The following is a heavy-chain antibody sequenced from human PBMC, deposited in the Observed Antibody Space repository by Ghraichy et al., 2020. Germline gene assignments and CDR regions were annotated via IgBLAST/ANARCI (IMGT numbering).Heavy chain of an antibody. CDR2: INSDGSSI. CDR3: ARGGPEYCSGGSCYAGDY. CDR1: GFTFSSYW. V-gene: IGHV3-74*01. J-gene: IGHJ4*02. Sequence: GGSLRLSCAVSGFTFSSYWMHWVRQAPGKGLVWVSRINSDGSSISYADSVKGRFTFSRDNAKTTLYLQMNSLRADDTAVYHCARGGPEYCSGGSCYAGDYWGQGTLVTVSS. D-gene: IGHD2-15*01.